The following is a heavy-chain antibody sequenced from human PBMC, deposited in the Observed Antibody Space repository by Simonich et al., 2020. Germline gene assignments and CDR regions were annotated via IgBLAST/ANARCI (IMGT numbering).Heavy chain of an antibody. J-gene: IGHJ3*02. Sequence: GGGLVQPGGSLRLSCAASGFTFSSYAMSCVRQATGKGLEWVSAISGSGSSTYYAASVKGRFPISRDNSKNTLYLQMNSLRAADTAVYYCAKDLGERITMIVVVIDAFDIWGQGTMVTVSS. V-gene: IGHV3-23*01. CDR2: ISGSGSST. D-gene: IGHD3-22*01. CDR1: GFTFSSYA. CDR3: AKDLGERITMIVVVIDAFDI.